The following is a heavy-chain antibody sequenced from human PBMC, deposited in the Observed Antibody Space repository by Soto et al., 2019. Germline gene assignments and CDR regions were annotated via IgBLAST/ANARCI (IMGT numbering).Heavy chain of an antibody. CDR1: GFSLSTSGVG. V-gene: IGHV2-5*02. CDR3: ALSYSSYSPSVDPFDY. J-gene: IGHJ4*02. CDR2: IYWDDDK. Sequence: QIPLKESGPTLAKPTQNLTLTCTSSGFSLSTSGVGVGWIRQPPGKPLDWLALIYWDDDKRYSPSLKSSLTITKDTSKYQVVLTMTNMDPVDTATYYCALSYSSYSPSVDPFDYWGQGTLVTVSS. D-gene: IGHD6-6*01.